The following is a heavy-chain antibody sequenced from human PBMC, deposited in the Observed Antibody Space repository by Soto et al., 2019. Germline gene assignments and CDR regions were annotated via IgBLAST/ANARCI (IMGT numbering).Heavy chain of an antibody. V-gene: IGHV3-21*01. J-gene: IGHJ4*02. CDR3: ARGRVPAANYGPHY. CDR2: ISSSSSYI. D-gene: IGHD2-2*01. Sequence: LRLSCAASGFTFSSYSMNWVRQAPGKGLEWVSSISSSSSYIYYADSVKGRFTISRDNAKNSLYLQMNSLRAEDTAVYYCARGRVPAANYGPHYWGQGTLVTVSS. CDR1: GFTFSSYS.